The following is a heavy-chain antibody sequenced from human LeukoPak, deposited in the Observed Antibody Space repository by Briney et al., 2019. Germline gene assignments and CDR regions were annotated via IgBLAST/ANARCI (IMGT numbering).Heavy chain of an antibody. CDR2: INAGNGNT. CDR1: GYTFTSYA. D-gene: IGHD1-26*01. V-gene: IGHV1-3*01. CDR3: ARDRWELLDAFDI. Sequence: ASVKVSCKASGYTFTSYAMHWVRQAPGQRLEWMGWINAGNGNTKYSQKFQGRVTITRDTSASTAYMELSSLRSEDTAAYYCARDRWELLDAFDIWGQGTMVTVSS. J-gene: IGHJ3*02.